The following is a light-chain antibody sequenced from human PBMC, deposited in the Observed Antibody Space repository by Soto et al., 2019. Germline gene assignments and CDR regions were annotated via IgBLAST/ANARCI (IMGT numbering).Light chain of an antibody. J-gene: IGKJ4*01. CDR1: QGISSY. CDR2: TAS. Sequence: AIRMTQSPSSFSASTGDRVTITCRASQGISSYLAWYQQKPGKAPKLLIYTASTLQSGVPSRFSGSGSGTDFTLTISCLQSEDFATYYCQHYYNYPLTVGGGTKVEIK. V-gene: IGKV1-8*01. CDR3: QHYYNYPLT.